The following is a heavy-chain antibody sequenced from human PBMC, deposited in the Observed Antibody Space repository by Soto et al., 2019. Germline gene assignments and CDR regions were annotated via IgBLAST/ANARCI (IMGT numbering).Heavy chain of an antibody. Sequence: QVQLVESGGGVVQPGRSLRLSCAASGFTFSSYAMHWVRQAPGKGLEWVAVISYDGSNKYYADSVKGRFTISRDNSKNTLYLQMNSLRAEDTAVYYCARDLPRVLLLAVAGLNLDYWGQGTLVTVSS. CDR2: ISYDGSNK. V-gene: IGHV3-30-3*01. J-gene: IGHJ4*02. D-gene: IGHD6-19*01. CDR1: GFTFSSYA. CDR3: ARDLPRVLLLAVAGLNLDY.